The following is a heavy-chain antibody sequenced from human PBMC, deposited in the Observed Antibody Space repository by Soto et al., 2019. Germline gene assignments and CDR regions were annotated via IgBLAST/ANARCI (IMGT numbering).Heavy chain of an antibody. J-gene: IGHJ4*02. CDR1: GGSISTSNW. CDR2: VYRTGST. V-gene: IGHV4-4*02. Sequence: QVQLQESGPGLVKPSGTLSLTCAVSGGSISTSNWWSWVRQPPGKGLEWIGEVYRTGSTNYNPSLESRLTXSXXXSXXQCSLKLTSVTAADTAVYYCARARATIAAAAIFDCWGQGTLVTVSS. D-gene: IGHD6-13*01. CDR3: ARARATIAAAAIFDC.